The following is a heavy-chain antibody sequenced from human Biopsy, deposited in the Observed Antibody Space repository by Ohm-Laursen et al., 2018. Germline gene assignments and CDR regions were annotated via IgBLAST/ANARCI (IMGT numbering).Heavy chain of an antibody. CDR1: GYTFTDAA. Sequence: AASVKVSCKASGYTFTDAAITWVRQVGGQGFGWLGWISTKTGNTNFAQKFQGRITLTTDASTATAYMELRGLISDDTAVYYCARNRANDYVWGSYGDDNWGQGTLVTVSS. V-gene: IGHV1-18*01. CDR3: ARNRANDYVWGSYGDDN. D-gene: IGHD3-16*01. J-gene: IGHJ4*02. CDR2: ISTKTGNT.